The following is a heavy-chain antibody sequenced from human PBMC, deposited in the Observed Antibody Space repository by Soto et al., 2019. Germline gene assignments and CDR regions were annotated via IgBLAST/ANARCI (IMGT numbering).Heavy chain of an antibody. J-gene: IGHJ4*02. CDR1: GYTFSSYG. CDR2: IWYDGSKT. D-gene: IGHD4-17*01. V-gene: IGHV3-33*08. Sequence: GGSLRLSCVASGYTFSSYGMHWVRQAPGKGLEWVTAIWYDGSKTIYADSVKGRFIISRDDSKNTLYLQMDSLRVEDTAVYYCVRDFGTVTYLFDYWGQGTLVTVSS. CDR3: VRDFGTVTYLFDY.